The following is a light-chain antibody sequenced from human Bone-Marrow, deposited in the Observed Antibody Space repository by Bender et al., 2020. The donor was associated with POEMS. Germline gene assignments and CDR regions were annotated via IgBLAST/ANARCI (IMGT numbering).Light chain of an antibody. V-gene: IGLV3-21*02. CDR3: QVWDNGADHYV. J-gene: IGLJ1*01. CDR1: NIGGKS. Sequence: YVLTQPPSVSVAPGQTARITCGGDNIGGKSVHWYQQKPGQAPVLVLYDDTDRPSGIPERFSGSNSGNTATLTISRVEDGDEADYYCQVWDNGADHYVFATGTKVNVL. CDR2: DDT.